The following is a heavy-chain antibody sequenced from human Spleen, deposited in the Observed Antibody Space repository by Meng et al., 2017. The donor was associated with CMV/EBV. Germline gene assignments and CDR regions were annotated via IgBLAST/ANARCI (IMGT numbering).Heavy chain of an antibody. J-gene: IGHJ6*02. CDR3: AKDDPWNGMDV. CDR1: GFTFDDYA. CDR2: ITRNSGSK. D-gene: IGHD1-1*01. Sequence: GGSLRLSCAASGFTFDDYAMHWVRQAPGKGLEWVSGITRNSGSKGYADSVKGRFTISRDNAKNSLYLQMNSLRVEDTALYYCAKDDPWNGMDVWGQGTTVTVSS. V-gene: IGHV3-9*01.